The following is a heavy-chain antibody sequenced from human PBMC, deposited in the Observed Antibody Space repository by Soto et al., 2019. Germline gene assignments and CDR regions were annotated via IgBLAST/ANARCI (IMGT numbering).Heavy chain of an antibody. Sequence: QVQLVESGGGVVQPGRSLRLSCAASGFTFRDYAMHWVRQAPGKGLEWVTLISSDATKKYLADSAKGRFTISRDNSKSTLYLQMNSLRVEDTGLYYCARQGMAARKYYSTYLDVWGQGTTVIV. D-gene: IGHD6-6*01. CDR3: ARQGMAARKYYSTYLDV. CDR2: ISSDATKK. V-gene: IGHV3-30*01. CDR1: GFTFRDYA. J-gene: IGHJ6*02.